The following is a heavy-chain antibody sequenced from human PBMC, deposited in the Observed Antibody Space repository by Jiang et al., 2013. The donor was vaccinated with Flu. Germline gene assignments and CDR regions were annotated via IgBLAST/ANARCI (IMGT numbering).Heavy chain of an antibody. J-gene: IGHJ4*02. V-gene: IGHV1-69*04. CDR1: GGTFSSYA. CDR2: IIPILGIA. Sequence: GAEVKKPGSSVKVSCKASGGTFSSYAISWVRQAPGQGLEWMGRIIPILGIANYAQKFQGRVTITADKSTSTAYMELSSLRSEDTAVYYCARDCCDIVATVFDYWGQGTLVTVSS. CDR3: ARDCCDIVATVFDY. D-gene: IGHD5-12*01.